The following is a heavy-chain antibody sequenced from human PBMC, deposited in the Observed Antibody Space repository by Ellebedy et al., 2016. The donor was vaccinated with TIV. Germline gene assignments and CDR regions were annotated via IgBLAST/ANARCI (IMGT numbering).Heavy chain of an antibody. CDR1: GFTFSTNW. V-gene: IGHV3-7*01. D-gene: IGHD4-17*01. CDR2: IKPDGSEK. CDR3: ARDGDDTVTTKGVGY. J-gene: IGHJ4*02. Sequence: GGSLRLSCGASGFTFSTNWMGWVRQAPGQGLKWLANIKPDGSEKYYVDSVKGRFTVSRDNAKNSLYLQMDSLRADDTAVYFCARDGDDTVTTKGVGYWGQGTLVTVSS.